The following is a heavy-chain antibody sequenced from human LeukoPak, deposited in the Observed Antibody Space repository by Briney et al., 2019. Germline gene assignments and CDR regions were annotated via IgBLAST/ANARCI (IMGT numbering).Heavy chain of an antibody. J-gene: IGHJ4*02. CDR2: INAGNGNT. Sequence: ASVKVSCKASGYTFTSYAMHWVRQAPGQRLEWMGWINAGNGNTKYSQKFQGRVTITRDTSASTAYMELSSLRSEDTAVYYCAIGVVVPAAIPIRGQGTLVTVSS. CDR1: GYTFTSYA. V-gene: IGHV1-3*01. CDR3: AIGVVVPAAIPI. D-gene: IGHD2-2*01.